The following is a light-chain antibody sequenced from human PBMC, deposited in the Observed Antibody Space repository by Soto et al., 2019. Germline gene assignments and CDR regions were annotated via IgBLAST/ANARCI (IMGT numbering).Light chain of an antibody. Sequence: EIVLTQSPATLSLSPGERATLSCKASQSVSSDLAWYQQKPGQAPRLLIYDASNRATDIPARFSGSGSGTDFTLTISSLEPEDFAVYYCQQRSNWPRTFGQGTKLEIK. CDR2: DAS. CDR1: QSVSSD. J-gene: IGKJ2*01. CDR3: QQRSNWPRT. V-gene: IGKV3-11*01.